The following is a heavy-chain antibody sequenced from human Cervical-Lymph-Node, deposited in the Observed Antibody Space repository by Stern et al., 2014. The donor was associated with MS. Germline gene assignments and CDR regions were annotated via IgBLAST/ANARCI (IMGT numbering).Heavy chain of an antibody. Sequence: QLQLQESGPGLVKPSETLSLTCTVSGDSISSGGYYWTWIRQHPGKGLEWIGYINYSGSTYYNPSLKSRLTMSIDTSKNQFSLKLSSVTAADTAVYYCARDLDTSGYYYDYWGQGTLVTVSS. CDR3: ARDLDTSGYYYDY. CDR1: GDSISSGGYY. J-gene: IGHJ4*02. D-gene: IGHD3-22*01. CDR2: INYSGST. V-gene: IGHV4-31*03.